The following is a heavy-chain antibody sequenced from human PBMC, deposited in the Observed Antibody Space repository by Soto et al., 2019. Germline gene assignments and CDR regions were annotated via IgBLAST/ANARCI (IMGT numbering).Heavy chain of an antibody. CDR2: ITPVFGAV. V-gene: IGHV1-69*08. CDR1: GETFASYN. Sequence: QVRLIQSGPQVRKTGSSVRVSCEPSGETFASYNIAWVRQAPGQGLEWMGKITPVFGAVRYSQSFQGRLTITADRSPGTSHMELSALRLDDSVVYFCAREPLSIHADGLAPWGQGTLVTVSS. J-gene: IGHJ5*02. CDR3: AREPLSIHADGLAP.